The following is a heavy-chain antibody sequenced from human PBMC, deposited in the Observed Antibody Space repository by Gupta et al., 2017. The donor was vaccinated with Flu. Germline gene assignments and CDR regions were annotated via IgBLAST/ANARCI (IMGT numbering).Heavy chain of an antibody. CDR3: ARGREGYTSGHYFDY. CDR1: GGSINSGGHY. Sequence: QVQLQESGPGLVKPSQTLSLTCPVSGGSINSGGHYWNWIRQHPEKGLEWIGYIYHSGDTRDSPSLQRRIVMSLDTSRSQFSLKGYSVTAADTAVYFCARGREGYTSGHYFDYWGLGTLVTVAS. CDR2: IYHSGDT. D-gene: IGHD2-2*02. V-gene: IGHV4-31*03. J-gene: IGHJ4*02.